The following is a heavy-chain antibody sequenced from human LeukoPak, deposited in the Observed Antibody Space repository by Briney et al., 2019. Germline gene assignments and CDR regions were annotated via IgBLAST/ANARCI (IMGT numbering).Heavy chain of an antibody. V-gene: IGHV3-74*01. Sequence: PGGSLRLSXAASGFTFSSYWMHWVRQAPGKGLVWVSRINSDGSSTSYADSVKGRFTISRDNAKNTLYLQMNSLRAEDTAVYYCASLEWLESYDYWGQGTLVTVSS. CDR1: GFTFSSYW. CDR3: ASLEWLESYDY. CDR2: INSDGSST. J-gene: IGHJ4*02. D-gene: IGHD3-3*01.